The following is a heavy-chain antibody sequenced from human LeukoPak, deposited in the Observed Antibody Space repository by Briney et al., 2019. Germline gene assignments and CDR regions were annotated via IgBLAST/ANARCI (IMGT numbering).Heavy chain of an antibody. D-gene: IGHD3-22*01. CDR2: IYSGGST. CDR1: GFTVSSNY. CDR3: ARDRRYYDSSCYCAQGFDP. Sequence: GGSLRLSCAASGFTVSSNYMSWVRQAPGKGMEWVSVIYSGGSTYYADSVKGRFTISRDNSKNTLYLQMNSLRAEDTAVYYCARDRRYYDSSCYCAQGFDPWGQGTLVTVSS. J-gene: IGHJ5*02. V-gene: IGHV3-66*01.